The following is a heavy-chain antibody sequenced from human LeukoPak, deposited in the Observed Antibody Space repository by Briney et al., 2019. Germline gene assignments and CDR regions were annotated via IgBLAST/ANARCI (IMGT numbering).Heavy chain of an antibody. D-gene: IGHD5-18*01. CDR3: ARAGVDTAMVLDY. Sequence: ASVKVSCKASGGTFSSYAISWLRQAPGQGREWMGRIIPILGTANYAQKFQGRVTITTDESTRTAYMELSSLRSEDTAVYYCARAGVDTAMVLDYWGQGTLVTVSS. CDR1: GGTFSSYA. V-gene: IGHV1-69*05. CDR2: IIPILGTA. J-gene: IGHJ4*02.